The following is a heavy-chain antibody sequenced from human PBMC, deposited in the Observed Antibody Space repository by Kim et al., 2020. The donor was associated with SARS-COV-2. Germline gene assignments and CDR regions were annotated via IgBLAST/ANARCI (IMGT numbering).Heavy chain of an antibody. Sequence: GGSLRLSCATSGFTFSNYAMSWVRQAPGKGLEWVSTISGSGGRTYSADSMKGRFIISRDNSQNTLFLQMNSLRADDMAVYYCAKGWFGTVGDYWGQGTLV. J-gene: IGHJ4*02. D-gene: IGHD3-10*01. CDR2: ISGSGGRT. V-gene: IGHV3-23*01. CDR3: AKGWFGTVGDY. CDR1: GFTFSNYA.